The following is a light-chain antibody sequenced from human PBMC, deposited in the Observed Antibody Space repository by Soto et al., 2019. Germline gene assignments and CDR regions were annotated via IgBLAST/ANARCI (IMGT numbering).Light chain of an antibody. V-gene: IGLV2-14*03. CDR3: NSFRVSHLYV. CDR1: SSDVGGYKA. Sequence: QSVLSQPASVAGAPGQTITSSCTGTSSDVGGYKALSWYQHHPGKAPKRIGDDVTQRPSVVSDSFSAAKSGNTASLTISGLQAEDEADYYCNSFRVSHLYVFRNATPVTVL. CDR2: DVT. J-gene: IGLJ1*01.